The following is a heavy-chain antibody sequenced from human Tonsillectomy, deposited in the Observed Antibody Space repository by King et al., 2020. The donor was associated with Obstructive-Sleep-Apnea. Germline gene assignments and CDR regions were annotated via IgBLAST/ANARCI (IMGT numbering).Heavy chain of an antibody. V-gene: IGHV3-21*01. Sequence: VQLVESGGGLVKPGGSLRLSCAASGFTFSSYSMNWVRQAPGKGLEWDSSISSSSSYIYYADSVKGRFTISRDNAKNSLYLQMNSLRAEDTAVYYCARVLGYLSLDYYYGMDVWGQGTTVTVSS. CDR3: ARVLGYLSLDYYYGMDV. J-gene: IGHJ6*02. D-gene: IGHD5-12*01. CDR1: GFTFSSYS. CDR2: ISSSSSYI.